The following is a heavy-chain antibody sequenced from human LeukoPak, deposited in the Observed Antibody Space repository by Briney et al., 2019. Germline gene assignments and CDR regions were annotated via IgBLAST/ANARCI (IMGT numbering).Heavy chain of an antibody. CDR1: GYTFTGYY. J-gene: IGHJ4*02. CDR3: ARDPSDSSGWTLFAY. V-gene: IGHV1-2*02. CDR2: INPNSGGT. Sequence: ASVKVSCKASGYTFTGYYMHWVRQAPGQGLEWMGWINPNSGGTNYAQKFQGRVTMTRDTSISTAYMEPSRLRSDDTAVYYCARDPSDSSGWTLFAYWGQGTLVTVSS. D-gene: IGHD6-19*01.